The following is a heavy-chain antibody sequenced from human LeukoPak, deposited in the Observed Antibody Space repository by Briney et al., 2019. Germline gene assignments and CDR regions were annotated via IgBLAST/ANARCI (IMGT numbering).Heavy chain of an antibody. D-gene: IGHD2-21*01. CDR2: INPNSGGT. CDR3: ARDFRGSYSH. J-gene: IGHJ4*02. V-gene: IGHV1-2*02. Sequence: ASVKVSCKASGYTFSDHYMQWVRQAPGQGFEWLGWINPNSGGTSYAQKFQGRVTMTRDTSISTAYMELSRLGSDDTAVYYCARDFRGSYSHWGQGTQVTVSS. CDR1: GYTFSDHY.